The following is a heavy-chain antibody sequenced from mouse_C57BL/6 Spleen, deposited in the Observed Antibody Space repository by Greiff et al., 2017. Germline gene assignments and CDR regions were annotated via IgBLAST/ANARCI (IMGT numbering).Heavy chain of an antibody. J-gene: IGHJ1*03. CDR3: TRLPHWYFDV. V-gene: IGHV1-15*01. CDR1: GYTFTDYE. CDR2: IDPEIGGT. Sequence: QVQLQQSGAELVRPGASVTLSCKASGYTFTDYEMHWVKQTPVHGLEWIGAIDPEIGGTAYNQKFKGKAILTADKSSSTACMELRSLTSEDSAVYYCTRLPHWYFDVWGTGTTVTVSS.